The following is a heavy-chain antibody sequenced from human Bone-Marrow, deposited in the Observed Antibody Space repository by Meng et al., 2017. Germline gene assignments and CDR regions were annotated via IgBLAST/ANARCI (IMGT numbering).Heavy chain of an antibody. V-gene: IGHV3-20*04. Sequence: LSLTCAASGFTFDDYGMSWVRQAPGKGLEWVSGINWNGGSTGYADSVKGRFTISRDNAKNSLYLQMNSLRAEDTAVYYCASDPAAGTGDWFDPWGQGTLVTVSS. CDR3: ASDPAAGTGDWFDP. CDR1: GFTFDDYG. D-gene: IGHD6-13*01. J-gene: IGHJ5*02. CDR2: INWNGGST.